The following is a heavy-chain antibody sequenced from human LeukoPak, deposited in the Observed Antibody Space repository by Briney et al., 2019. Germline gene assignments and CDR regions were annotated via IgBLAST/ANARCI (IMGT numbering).Heavy chain of an antibody. CDR3: ARAIIDDYVNSLDL. V-gene: IGHV3-74*01. CDR1: GFTFRSHC. Sequence: GGSLRLSCAASGFTFRSHCMHWVRQAPEKGLVWVSRIDNDATSTFYADSVKGRFTISRDNAKNTLYLQMNGLRAEDTAVYYSARAIIDDYVNSLDLWGQGTLVTVSS. CDR2: IDNDATST. J-gene: IGHJ5*02. D-gene: IGHD4-17*01.